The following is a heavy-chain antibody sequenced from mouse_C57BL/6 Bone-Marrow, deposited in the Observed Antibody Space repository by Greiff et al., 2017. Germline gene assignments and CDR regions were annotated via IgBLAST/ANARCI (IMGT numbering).Heavy chain of an antibody. V-gene: IGHV5-12*01. CDR1: GFTFSDYY. D-gene: IGHD2-4*01. CDR2: ISNGGGST. Sequence: DVHLVESGGGLVQPGGSLKLSCAASGFTFSDYYMYWVRQTPEKRLEWVAYISNGGGSTYYPDTVKGRFTISRDNAKNTLYLQMSRLKSEDTAMYYCARRDEDYEGYFDVWGTGTTVTVSS. J-gene: IGHJ1*03. CDR3: ARRDEDYEGYFDV.